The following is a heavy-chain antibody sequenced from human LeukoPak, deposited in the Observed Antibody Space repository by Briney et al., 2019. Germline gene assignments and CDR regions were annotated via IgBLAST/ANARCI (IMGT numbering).Heavy chain of an antibody. D-gene: IGHD3-16*02. V-gene: IGHV4-59*05. J-gene: IGHJ6*03. CDR1: GGSISSYY. CDR3: ARQYPVWGSYRYYYYYYMDV. Sequence: SETLSLTCTVSGGSISSYYWSWIRQPPGKGLEWIGSIYYSESTYYNPSLKSRVTISVDTSKNQFSLKLTSVTAADTAVYYCARQYPVWGSYRYYYYYYMDVWGKGTTVTVSS. CDR2: IYYSEST.